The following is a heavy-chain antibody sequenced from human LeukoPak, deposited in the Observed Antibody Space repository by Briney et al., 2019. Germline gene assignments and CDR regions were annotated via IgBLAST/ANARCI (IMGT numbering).Heavy chain of an antibody. Sequence: GESLKISCKVSGYSFTSYWIGWVRQKPGKGPEWIWSISPGDSDTRYSPSFQGQVTISADKSISTAYLQWSSLKASDTAMYYCARRLTYDSRAYYCLDYWGQGTLVTVSS. D-gene: IGHD3-22*01. CDR3: ARRLTYDSRAYYCLDY. CDR1: GYSFTSYW. J-gene: IGHJ4*02. CDR2: ISPGDSDT. V-gene: IGHV5-51*01.